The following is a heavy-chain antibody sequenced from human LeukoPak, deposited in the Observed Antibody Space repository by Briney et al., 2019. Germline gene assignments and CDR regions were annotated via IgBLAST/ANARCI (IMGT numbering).Heavy chain of an antibody. J-gene: IGHJ4*02. CDR2: ISSDGTNK. V-gene: IGHV3-30-3*01. CDR1: GFTFRNYA. D-gene: IGHD4-17*01. Sequence: GGSLRLSCAAPGFTFRNYAIHWVRQAPGKGLEWVAVISSDGTNKNYADSVKGRFTISRDKAKNTVYLQVNSLRSEDTAVYYCARDPVTTWGYFDYWGQGTLVTVSS. CDR3: ARDPVTTWGYFDY.